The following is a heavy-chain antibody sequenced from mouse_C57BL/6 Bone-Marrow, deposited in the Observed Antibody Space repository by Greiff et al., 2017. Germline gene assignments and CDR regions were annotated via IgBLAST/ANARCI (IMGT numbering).Heavy chain of an antibody. CDR2: IEHANGST. CDR1: GFNIKNTY. Sequence: EVQLQQSVAELVRPGASVKLSCTASGFNIKNTYMHWVQQRPEKGLEWIGSIEHANGSTKYAPKFPGKGSITAATSSNTAYLQLSSLTSEDTAIYYCARAHYYDGYYGYFDYWGQGTTLTVSS. CDR3: ARAHYYDGYYGYFDY. D-gene: IGHD2-3*01. V-gene: IGHV14-3*01. J-gene: IGHJ2*01.